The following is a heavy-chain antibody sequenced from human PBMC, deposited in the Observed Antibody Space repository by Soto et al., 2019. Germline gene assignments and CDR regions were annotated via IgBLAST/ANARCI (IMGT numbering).Heavy chain of an antibody. D-gene: IGHD1-26*01. CDR3: TTDPTADAFDI. J-gene: IGHJ3*02. CDR2: IKSKTDGGTT. Sequence: ASLRLSCAASGFTFSNAWMSWVRQAPGRGLEWVGRIKSKTDGGTTDYAAPVKGRFTISRDDSKNTLYLQMNSLKTEDTAVYYCTTDPTADAFDIWGQGTMVTVSS. V-gene: IGHV3-15*01. CDR1: GFTFSNAW.